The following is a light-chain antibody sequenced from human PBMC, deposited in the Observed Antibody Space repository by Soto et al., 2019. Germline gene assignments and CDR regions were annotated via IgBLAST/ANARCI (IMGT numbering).Light chain of an antibody. CDR2: WAS. V-gene: IGKV4-1*01. Sequence: DIVMTHSPDSLAVSLGERATINCKSSQSVLYSSNNKNYLAWYQQKPGQPPKLLIYWASTRESGVPDRFTGSGSGTDFTLTISSLQAEDVAVYYCLQYYSYHRTFGQGTKVDIK. CDR1: QSVLYSSNNKNY. CDR3: LQYYSYHRT. J-gene: IGKJ1*01.